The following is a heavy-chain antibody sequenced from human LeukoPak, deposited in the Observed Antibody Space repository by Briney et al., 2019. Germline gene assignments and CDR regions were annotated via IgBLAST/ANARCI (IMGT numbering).Heavy chain of an antibody. CDR2: IYSNGNT. V-gene: IGHV4-61*02. Sequence: SQTLSLTCTVSGGSISSGSYYWSWIRQPAGKGLEWIGRIYSNGNTYYNPSLKSRVTISVDTSKNQFSLKLISVTAADTAVYYCARVQWLRQIDYWGQGTLVTVSS. J-gene: IGHJ4*02. D-gene: IGHD5-12*01. CDR3: ARVQWLRQIDY. CDR1: GGSISSGSYY.